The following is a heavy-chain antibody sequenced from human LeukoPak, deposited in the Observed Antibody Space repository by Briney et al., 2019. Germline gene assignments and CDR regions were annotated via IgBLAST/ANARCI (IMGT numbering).Heavy chain of an antibody. D-gene: IGHD2/OR15-2a*01. CDR1: GGSISSGGYY. CDR3: ARAHSIASYYYGVDV. CDR2: IYHSGST. J-gene: IGHJ6*02. V-gene: IGHV4-30-2*01. Sequence: SQTLSLTCTVSGGSISSGGYYWSWIRQPPGKGLEWIGYIYHSGSTYYNPSLKSRVTISVDRSKNQFSLKLSSVTAADSAVYYCARAHSIASYYYGVDVWGQGTTVTVSS.